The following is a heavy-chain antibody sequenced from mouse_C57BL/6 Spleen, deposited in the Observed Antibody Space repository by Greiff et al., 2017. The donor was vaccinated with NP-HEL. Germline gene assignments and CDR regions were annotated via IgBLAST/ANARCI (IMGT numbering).Heavy chain of an antibody. CDR3: ARDPPYDYDRGGYYFDY. Sequence: EVNVVESGGGLVKPGGSLKLSCAASGFTFSSYAMSWVRQTPEKRLEWVATISDGGSYTYYPDNVKGRFTISRDNAKNNLYLQMSHLKSEDTAMYYCARDPPYDYDRGGYYFDYWGQGTTLTVSS. CDR2: ISDGGSYT. CDR1: GFTFSSYA. D-gene: IGHD2-4*01. V-gene: IGHV5-4*01. J-gene: IGHJ2*01.